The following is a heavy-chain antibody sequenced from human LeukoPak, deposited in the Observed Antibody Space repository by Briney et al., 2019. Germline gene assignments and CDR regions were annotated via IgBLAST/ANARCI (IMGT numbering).Heavy chain of an antibody. CDR1: GFTVGDNY. D-gene: IGHD3-10*01. V-gene: IGHV3-53*05. CDR2: IYSGGTT. CDR3: VKDSSSGSYFDY. J-gene: IGHJ4*02. Sequence: GGSLRLSCAASGFTVGDNYMSWVRQAPGKGLEWVSVIYSGGTTYYADSVKGRFTISRDNSKNTLHLQMSSLRVEDTAVYYCVKDSSSGSYFDYWGQGTLVTVSS.